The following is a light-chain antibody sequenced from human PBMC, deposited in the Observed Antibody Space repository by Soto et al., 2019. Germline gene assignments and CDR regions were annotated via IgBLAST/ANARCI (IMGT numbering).Light chain of an antibody. V-gene: IGLV2-14*03. CDR2: DVS. CDR1: SSDIGSYNY. CDR3: SSYGASATL. J-gene: IGLJ3*02. Sequence: QSALTQPASLSGSPGQSITITCTGTSSDIGSYNYVSWYQQHPAKAPKLLIFDVSYRPSGISDRFSGSKSGNTASLTISGLQPEDEAYYYCSSYGASATLFGGGTKVTVL.